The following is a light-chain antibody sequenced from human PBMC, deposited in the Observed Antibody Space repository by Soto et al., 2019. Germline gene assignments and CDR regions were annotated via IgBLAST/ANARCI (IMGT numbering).Light chain of an antibody. CDR3: CSSIGGPIWV. J-gene: IGLJ3*02. V-gene: IGLV2-23*02. CDR1: SSDVGSYDR. Sequence: QSALTQPASVSGSPGQSIAISCTGTSSDVGSYDRVSWYRQHPGKAPTLMIFEVNKRPSGVSTRFSGSKSGNTASLTISGLQAEDEADYSCCSSIGGPIWVFGGGTKLTVL. CDR2: EVN.